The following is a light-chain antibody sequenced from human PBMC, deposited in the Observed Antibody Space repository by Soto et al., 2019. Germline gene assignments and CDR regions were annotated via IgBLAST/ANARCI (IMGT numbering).Light chain of an antibody. CDR1: QSMSNS. Sequence: DIQLTQSPSSLSASIGDRVTISCRASQSMSNSLNWYQQKPRNAPKLLIYAASTLQSGVPSRFSGSGSGTVFTLTISSLQREDFATYYCQQSYSSPTFGQGTRLQIK. V-gene: IGKV1-39*01. CDR2: AAS. CDR3: QQSYSSPT. J-gene: IGKJ5*01.